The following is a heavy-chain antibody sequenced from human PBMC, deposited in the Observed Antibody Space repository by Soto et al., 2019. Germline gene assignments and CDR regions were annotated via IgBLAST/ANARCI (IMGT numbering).Heavy chain of an antibody. D-gene: IGHD3-22*01. CDR2: IYHSGST. J-gene: IGHJ4*02. CDR3: ARYNYYDSSGLDY. V-gene: IGHV4-30-2*01. CDR1: GGSISSFCYS. Sequence: SETLSLTCAVSGGSISSFCYSWSWIRQPPGKGLEWIGYIYHSGSTYYNPSLKSRVTISVDRSKNQFSLKLSSVTAADTAVYYCARYNYYDSSGLDYWGQGTLVTVSS.